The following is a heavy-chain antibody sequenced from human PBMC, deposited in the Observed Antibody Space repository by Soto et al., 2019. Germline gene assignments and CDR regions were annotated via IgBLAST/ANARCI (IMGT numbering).Heavy chain of an antibody. J-gene: IGHJ6*02. CDR3: ARDYSNYGYYGMDV. CDR1: GYIFTGYY. D-gene: IGHD4-4*01. CDR2: INPKSGGT. V-gene: IGHV1-2*02. Sequence: GASVKVSCKASGYIFTGYYMHWVRQAPGQGLEWMGWINPKSGGTNYVQKFQGRVTMTSDTSINTAYMDLSRLRLDDTAVYYCARDYSNYGYYGMDVWGQGTTVTVSS.